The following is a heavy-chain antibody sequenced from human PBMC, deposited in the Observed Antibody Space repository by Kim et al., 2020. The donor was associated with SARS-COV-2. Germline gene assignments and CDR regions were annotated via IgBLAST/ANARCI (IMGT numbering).Heavy chain of an antibody. V-gene: IGHV3-23*01. D-gene: IGHD3-3*01. CDR3: AKDRVGVGTNFDY. J-gene: IGHJ4*02. CDR2: ISGSGGST. CDR1: GFTFSSYA. Sequence: GGSLRLSCAASGFTFSSYAMSWVRQAPGKGLEWVSTISGSGGSTYYADSVKGRFTISRDNSKNTLYLQMNSLRAEDTAVYYCAKDRVGVGTNFDYWGQGTLVTFSS.